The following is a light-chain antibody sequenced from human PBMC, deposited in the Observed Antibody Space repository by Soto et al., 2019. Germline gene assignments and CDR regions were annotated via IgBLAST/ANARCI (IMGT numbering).Light chain of an antibody. Sequence: QLVLTQSPSASASLGASVKLTCTLSSGRSGYAIAWHQQQPEKGPRYLMKLNSDGSHSKGDGIPDRFSGSSSGAERYLTISSLQSEDEADYYCQTWGTGILVFGGGAKLTVL. J-gene: IGLJ2*01. CDR3: QTWGTGILV. V-gene: IGLV4-69*01. CDR2: LNSDGSH. CDR1: SGRSGYA.